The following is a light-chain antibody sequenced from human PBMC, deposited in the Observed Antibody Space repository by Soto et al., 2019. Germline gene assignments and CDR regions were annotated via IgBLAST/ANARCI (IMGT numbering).Light chain of an antibody. CDR2: KAA. V-gene: IGKV1-5*03. Sequence: DIQTTQSPSTLSASVGDRVAITCRASDNIAPWVAWYQQKPGKAPKLLIYKAANLADEVPSRFAGSGSGTDFTLTITRLQPDDFATYYCQHYNSFSRTFGQGTKVDIK. CDR3: QHYNSFSRT. J-gene: IGKJ1*01. CDR1: DNIAPW.